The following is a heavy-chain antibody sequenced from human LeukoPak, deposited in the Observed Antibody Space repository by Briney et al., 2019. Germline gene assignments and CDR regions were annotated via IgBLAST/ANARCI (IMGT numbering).Heavy chain of an antibody. V-gene: IGHV4-4*02. D-gene: IGHD6-13*01. CDR3: TRDLGSHPGF. J-gene: IGHJ4*02. CDR2: IFHSGST. Sequence: SETLSLTCVVLGDPMNNEWWSWVRQPPGKGLEWIGEIFHSGSTNYNPSLKSRVTMSVAKSTNQFSLTLTSVTAADTAVYYCTRDLGSHPGFWGQGTLVTVSS. CDR1: GDPMNNEW.